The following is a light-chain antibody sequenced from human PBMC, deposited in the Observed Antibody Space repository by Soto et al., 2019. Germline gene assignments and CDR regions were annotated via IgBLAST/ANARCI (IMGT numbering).Light chain of an antibody. CDR3: KQSTNWHHT. Sequence: DVVMTQSLLSLPVTLGQPASISCRSSQSLVHSDGNTYLFWFQQRPGQSPRRLIYKVSNRGSGVPATFRVSGPGTDITLKINMVETEDVRVYYCKQSTNWHHTFGQSTKLEIK. CDR1: QSLVHSDGNTY. J-gene: IGKJ2*01. CDR2: KVS. V-gene: IGKV2-30*02.